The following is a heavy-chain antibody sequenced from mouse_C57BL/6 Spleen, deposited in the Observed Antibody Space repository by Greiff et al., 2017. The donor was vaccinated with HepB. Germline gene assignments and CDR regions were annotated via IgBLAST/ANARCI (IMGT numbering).Heavy chain of an antibody. V-gene: IGHV7-3*01. CDR3: ARPRIYYYGSSPYWYFDV. CDR2: IRNKANGYTT. J-gene: IGHJ1*03. D-gene: IGHD1-1*01. CDR1: GFTFTDYY. Sequence: EVQGVESGGGLVQPGGSLSLSCAASGFTFTDYYMSWVRQPPGKALEWLGFIRNKANGYTTEYSASVKGRFTISRDNSQSILYLQMNALRAEDSATYYCARPRIYYYGSSPYWYFDVWGTGTTVTVSS.